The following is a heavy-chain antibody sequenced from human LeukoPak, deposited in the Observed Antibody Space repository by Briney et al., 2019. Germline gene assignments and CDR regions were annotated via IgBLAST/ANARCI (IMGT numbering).Heavy chain of an antibody. V-gene: IGHV3-23*01. J-gene: IGHJ4*02. CDR3: AKDCSSTSCYGY. CDR1: GFTFSSYA. D-gene: IGHD2-2*01. Sequence: GGSLRLSCAASGFTFSSYAMSWVRQAPGKGLEWVSAISGSGGSTCYADSVKGRFTISRDNSKNTLYLQMNSLRAEDTAVYYCAKDCSSTSCYGYWGQGTLVTVSS. CDR2: ISGSGGST.